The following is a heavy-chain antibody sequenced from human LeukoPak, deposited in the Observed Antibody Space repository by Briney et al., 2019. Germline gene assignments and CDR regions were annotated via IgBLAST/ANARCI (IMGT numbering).Heavy chain of an antibody. V-gene: IGHV4-39*07. CDR2: INHSGST. J-gene: IGHJ4*02. D-gene: IGHD3-10*01. CDR3: ARDVGTYYYGSGFDY. CDR1: GGSISSSSYY. Sequence: SETLSLTCTVSGGSISSSSYYWGWIRQPPGKGLEWIGEINHSGSTNYNPSLKSRVTISVDTSKNQFSLKLSSVTAADTAVYYCARDVGTYYYGSGFDYWGQGTLVTVSS.